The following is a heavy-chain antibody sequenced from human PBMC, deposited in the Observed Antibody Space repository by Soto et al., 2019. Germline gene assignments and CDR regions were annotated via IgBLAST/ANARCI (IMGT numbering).Heavy chain of an antibody. CDR3: ARGLIGELSHYGMDV. Sequence: SETLSLTCAVYGGSISGYYWSWISQHTGKGLEWIGEINRSGSTNYNPSLKSRVTISVDTSKNQFSLKLSSVTAADTAVYYCARGLIGELSHYGMDVWGQGTTVTVSS. CDR2: INRSGST. D-gene: IGHD3-10*01. CDR1: GGSISGYY. V-gene: IGHV4-34*01. J-gene: IGHJ6*02.